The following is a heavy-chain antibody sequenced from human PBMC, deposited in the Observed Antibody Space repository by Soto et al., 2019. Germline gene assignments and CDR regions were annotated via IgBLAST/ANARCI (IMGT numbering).Heavy chain of an antibody. CDR1: GVTFTKYFGLTFNNFA. V-gene: IGHV3-23*01. D-gene: IGHD6-19*01. CDR3: NPDSSGGEFDC. J-gene: IGHJ4*02. Sequence: GGSLRLSCAASGVTFTKYFGLTFNNFAISWVRQAPGKGLEWVSSISDSGGSSSYADSVKGRFTTSRDNSKNILYLQMNSLRAEDTGVYFCNPDSSGGEFDCWGQGTLVTVSS. CDR2: ISDSGGSS.